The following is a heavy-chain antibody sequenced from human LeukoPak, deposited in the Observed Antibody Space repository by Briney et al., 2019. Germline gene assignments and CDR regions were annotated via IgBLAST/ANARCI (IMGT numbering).Heavy chain of an antibody. CDR2: IIPIFGTA. D-gene: IGHD3-22*01. Sequence: GASVKVSCKASGGTFSSYAISWVRQAPGQGLEWMGGIIPIFGTANYAQKFQGRVTITTDESTSTAYMELSSLRSEDTAVYYCALGGPYDSSGYPFDYWGQGTLVTVSS. CDR1: GGTFSSYA. CDR3: ALGGPYDSSGYPFDY. J-gene: IGHJ4*02. V-gene: IGHV1-69*05.